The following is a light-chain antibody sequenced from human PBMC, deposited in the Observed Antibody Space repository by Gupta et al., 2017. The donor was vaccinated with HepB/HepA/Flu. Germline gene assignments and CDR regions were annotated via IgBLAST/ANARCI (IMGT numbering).Light chain of an antibody. J-gene: IGKJ4*01. Sequence: EIVLTQSPATLSLSPGERATLSCRASQSVSSYLAWYQQKPGQAPRLLIYDASNRATGIPARFSGSGSGTDFTLTISIRDPEDFAVYCSQRRSNWPLTFGGGTKVEIK. CDR3: QRRSNWPLT. CDR1: QSVSSY. V-gene: IGKV3-11*01. CDR2: DAS.